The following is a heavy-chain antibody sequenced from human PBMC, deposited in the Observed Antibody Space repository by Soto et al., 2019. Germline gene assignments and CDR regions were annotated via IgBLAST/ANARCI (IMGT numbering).Heavy chain of an antibody. Sequence: QVQLQESGPGLVKPSETLSLTCTVSGGSISIYYWSWIRQPPGKGLEWIGYIYYSGSTNYNPSLKSRVTISVDTSKNQFSLKRSSVAAADTAVYYCSRGWGGWLWLDLDYWGQGTLVTVSS. J-gene: IGHJ4*02. D-gene: IGHD5-18*01. CDR2: IYYSGST. CDR3: SRGWGGWLWLDLDY. V-gene: IGHV4-59*01. CDR1: GGSISIYY.